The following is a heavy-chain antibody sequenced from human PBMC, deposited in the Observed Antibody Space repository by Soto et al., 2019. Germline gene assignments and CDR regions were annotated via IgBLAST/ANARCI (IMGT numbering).Heavy chain of an antibody. CDR3: ARSQGSSTSLEIYYYYYYGMDV. CDR2: IIPIPGTA. J-gene: IGHJ6*02. D-gene: IGHD2-2*01. V-gene: IGHV1-69*01. CDR1: GGTFGSYA. Sequence: QVQLVQSVAEEKKPGSSVNVSCKASGGTFGSYAISWVRQAPGQGLEWMGGIIPIPGTANYAQKFQGRVTIAADESTSTAYMELSSLRSEDTAVYYCARSQGSSTSLEIYYYYYYGMDVWGQGTTVTVSS.